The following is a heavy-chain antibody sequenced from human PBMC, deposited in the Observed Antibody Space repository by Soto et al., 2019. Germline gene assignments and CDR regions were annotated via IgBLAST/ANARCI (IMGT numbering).Heavy chain of an antibody. D-gene: IGHD3-22*01. J-gene: IGHJ4*02. CDR1: GFTFSSYA. CDR3: ARDLSSGYLIDY. V-gene: IGHV3-30-3*01. Sequence: QVQLVESGGGVVQPGRSLRLSCAASGFTFSSYAMHWVRQAPGKGLEWVAVISYDGSNKYYADSVKGRFTISRDNSKNTLYLQMNSLRAEDTAVYYCARDLSSGYLIDYWGQGTLVTVSS. CDR2: ISYDGSNK.